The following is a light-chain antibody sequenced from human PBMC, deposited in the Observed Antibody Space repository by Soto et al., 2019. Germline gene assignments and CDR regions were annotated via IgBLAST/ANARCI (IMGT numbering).Light chain of an antibody. V-gene: IGKV1-39*01. J-gene: IGKJ1*01. CDR1: QNINNY. CDR2: AAS. CDR3: QQSYSSPRT. Sequence: DIQMTQSPSSLSASVGDRVTITCRASQNINNYLNWYQQKPGKAPKLMIYAASTLQRGVPSRFSGSGSGTDFTLTISSLQPEDFATYYCQQSYSSPRTVGQGTKVDIK.